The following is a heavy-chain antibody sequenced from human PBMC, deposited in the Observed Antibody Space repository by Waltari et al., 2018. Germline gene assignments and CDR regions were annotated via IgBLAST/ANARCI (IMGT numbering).Heavy chain of an antibody. D-gene: IGHD1-26*01. CDR2: IIPIYGTP. Sequence: QVHLVQSGAEVRKPGSSVRVSCEASGGSFGTNAITWVRQAPGQGLEWMAGIIPIYGTPNYAQKFQGRVTIAADESTRTAYMELSSLRSDDTAVYYCAKRIVGGPFDVWGQGTVVTVSS. CDR1: GGSFGTNA. CDR3: AKRIVGGPFDV. J-gene: IGHJ3*01. V-gene: IGHV1-69*12.